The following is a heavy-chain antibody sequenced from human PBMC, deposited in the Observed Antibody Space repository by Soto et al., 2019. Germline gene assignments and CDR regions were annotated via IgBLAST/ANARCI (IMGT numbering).Heavy chain of an antibody. CDR1: GYTFTSYA. CDR2: INAGNGNT. V-gene: IGHV1-3*01. D-gene: IGHD6-19*01. J-gene: IGHJ4*02. CDR3: ARDLRYSSGWYVY. Sequence: ASVKVSCKASGYTFTSYAMHCVRQAPGQRLEWMGWINAGNGNTKYSQKFQGRVTITRDTSASTAYMELSSLRSEDTAVYYCARDLRYSSGWYVYWGQGTLVTVSS.